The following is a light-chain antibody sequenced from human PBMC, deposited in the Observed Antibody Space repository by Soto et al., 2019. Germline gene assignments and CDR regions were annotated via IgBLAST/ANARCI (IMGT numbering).Light chain of an antibody. J-gene: IGKJ1*01. CDR1: QAVNSDY. CDR2: ATS. Sequence: TLSLSPGETATLSCRASQAVNSDYLAWFQQRPGQAPRLLIFATSRRATDIPDRFSGSGSGTDFTLAIRRLEPEDFAVYYCHQFGYSPRTFGQGTKVDIK. CDR3: HQFGYSPRT. V-gene: IGKV3-20*01.